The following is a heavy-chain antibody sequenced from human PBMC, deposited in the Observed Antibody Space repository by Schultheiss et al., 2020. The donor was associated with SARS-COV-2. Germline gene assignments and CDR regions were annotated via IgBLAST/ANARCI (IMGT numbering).Heavy chain of an antibody. CDR3: ARVRGWYGLFDF. V-gene: IGHV3-23*01. Sequence: GESLKISCAASGFTFSSYGMNWVRQAPGKGLEWVSAISGSGGSTYYADSVKGRFTISRDDTKNSLYLQINSLRFEDTAVYYCARVRGWYGLFDFWGQGTLVTVSS. CDR2: ISGSGGST. J-gene: IGHJ4*02. D-gene: IGHD6-19*01. CDR1: GFTFSSYG.